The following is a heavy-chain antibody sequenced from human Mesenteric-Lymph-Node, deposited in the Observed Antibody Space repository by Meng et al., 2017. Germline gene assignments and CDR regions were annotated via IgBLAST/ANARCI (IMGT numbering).Heavy chain of an antibody. CDR2: IYSGGST. Sequence: GGSLRLSCGASGFSVSNNYVSWVRQAPGKGLEWVSVIYSGGSTHYAESVTGRFTISRDNSKNSLYLQMNSLRAEDTAVHYCAREVSGSGWYFGSEYFQHWGQGTLVTVSS. J-gene: IGHJ1*01. CDR3: AREVSGSGWYFGSEYFQH. D-gene: IGHD6-19*01. V-gene: IGHV3-66*01. CDR1: GFSVSNNY.